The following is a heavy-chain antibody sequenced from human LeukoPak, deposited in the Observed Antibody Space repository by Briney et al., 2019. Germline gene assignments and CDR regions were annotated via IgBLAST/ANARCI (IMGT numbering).Heavy chain of an antibody. J-gene: IGHJ4*02. D-gene: IGHD5-24*01. Sequence: PSETLSLTCTVSGGSISSGGYYWSWIRQHPGKGLEWIGYIYYSGSTYYNPSLKSRVTISVDTSKNQFSLKLSSVTAADTAVCYCSGGDGYKNSYWGQGTLVTVSS. V-gene: IGHV4-31*03. CDR2: IYYSGST. CDR1: GGSISSGGYY. CDR3: SGGDGYKNSY.